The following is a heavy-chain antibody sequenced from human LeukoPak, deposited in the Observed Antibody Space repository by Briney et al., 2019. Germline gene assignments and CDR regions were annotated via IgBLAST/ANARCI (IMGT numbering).Heavy chain of an antibody. Sequence: GGSLRLSCAASGFTFSSLWMHWVRQAPGKGLVWVSRINTDGSITSYADSVKGRFTISRDNAKNTLYLQMNSLRAEDTAVYYCISQTSYGYWDQGTLVTVSS. J-gene: IGHJ4*02. D-gene: IGHD5-18*01. CDR3: ISQTSYGY. V-gene: IGHV3-74*01. CDR2: INTDGSIT. CDR1: GFTFSSLW.